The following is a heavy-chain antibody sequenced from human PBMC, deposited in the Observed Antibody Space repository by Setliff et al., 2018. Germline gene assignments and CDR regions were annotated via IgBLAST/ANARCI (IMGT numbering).Heavy chain of an antibody. CDR1: GFTFSSYW. CDR3: AKTGDYYDSTDHYRPDAFDI. Sequence: GGSLRLSCAASGFTFSSYWMSWVRQAPGKGLEWVSAISGSGGSTYYADSVKGRFTISRDNAKNTLHVQMNNLRAEDTAVYFCAKTGDYYDSTDHYRPDAFDIWGQGTMVTVS. J-gene: IGHJ3*02. CDR2: ISGSGGST. D-gene: IGHD3-22*01. V-gene: IGHV3-23*01.